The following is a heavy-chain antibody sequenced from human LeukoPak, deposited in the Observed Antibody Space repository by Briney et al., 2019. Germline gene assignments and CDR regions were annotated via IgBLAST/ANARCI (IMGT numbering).Heavy chain of an antibody. CDR2: IYSGGST. CDR1: GFTVSSNY. D-gene: IGHD3-16*01. V-gene: IGHV3-53*01. CDR3: ARGGELEPTALAY. Sequence: GVLRLSSAASGFTVSSNYMRWVRQAPGEGLEWVSVIYSGGSTYYAGSAKGRFTISRRHAKNTLYLQINSLIVEDTAIYYCARGGELEPTALAYWGQGSPVVVSS. J-gene: IGHJ4*02.